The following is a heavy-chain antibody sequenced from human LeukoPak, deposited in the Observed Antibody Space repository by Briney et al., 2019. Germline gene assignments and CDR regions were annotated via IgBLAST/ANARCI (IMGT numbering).Heavy chain of an antibody. Sequence: SETLSLTCTVSGDSISSGGYYWSWIRQHPGKGLEWIGYIYYSGSTYYNPSLKSRVTISVDTSKNQFSLKLSSVTAADTAVYYCARSPRGYSYGHFDYWGQGTLVTVSS. CDR3: ARSPRGYSYGHFDY. V-gene: IGHV4-31*03. J-gene: IGHJ4*02. D-gene: IGHD5-18*01. CDR2: IYYSGST. CDR1: GDSISSGGYY.